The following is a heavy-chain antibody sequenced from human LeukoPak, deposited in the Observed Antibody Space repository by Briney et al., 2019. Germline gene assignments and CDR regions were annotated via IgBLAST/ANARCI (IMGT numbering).Heavy chain of an antibody. J-gene: IGHJ4*02. Sequence: GGSLRLSCVVSGFTFSNYAMNWVRQAPGKGLEWVSGISDNGDTTYSADSVRGRFTISRDNSRNTLYLQMNSLRAEDTALYYCAKGRAHISTDFDYWGQGTLVTVSS. CDR2: ISDNGDTT. CDR3: AKGRAHISTDFDY. CDR1: GFTFSNYA. D-gene: IGHD3-9*01. V-gene: IGHV3-23*01.